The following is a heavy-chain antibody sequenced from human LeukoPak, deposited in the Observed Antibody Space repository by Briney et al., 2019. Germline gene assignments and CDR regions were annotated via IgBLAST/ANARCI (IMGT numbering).Heavy chain of an antibody. CDR2: IYHSGST. CDR3: ARDQLVYYGSGSYYRYNWFDP. D-gene: IGHD3-10*01. Sequence: SGTLSLTCAVSGGSISSSNWWSWVRQPPGKGLEWIGEIYHSGSTNYNPSLKSRVTISVDKSKNQFSLKLSSVTAADTAVYYCARDQLVYYGSGSYYRYNWFDPWGQGTLVTVPS. CDR1: GGSISSSNW. V-gene: IGHV4-4*02. J-gene: IGHJ5*02.